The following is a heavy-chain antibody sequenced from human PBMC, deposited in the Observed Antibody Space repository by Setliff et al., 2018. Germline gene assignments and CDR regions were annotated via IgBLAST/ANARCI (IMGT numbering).Heavy chain of an antibody. Sequence: SETLSLTCTVSGFSINSGTHFWGWIRQPPGKGLEWIGRIHYSGNTYYNASLKSRVIISVDTAQNQISLRLSSVTAADTAVYYCARDRTYYGSGTYTRWFDYWGQGTLVTVPS. CDR2: IHYSGNT. CDR3: ARDRTYYGSGTYTRWFDY. V-gene: IGHV4-39*02. J-gene: IGHJ4*02. D-gene: IGHD3-10*01. CDR1: GFSINSGTHF.